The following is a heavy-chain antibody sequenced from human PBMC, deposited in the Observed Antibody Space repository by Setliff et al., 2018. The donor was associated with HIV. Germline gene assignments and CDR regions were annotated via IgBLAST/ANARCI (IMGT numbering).Heavy chain of an antibody. V-gene: IGHV2-5*02. CDR1: GSSLSTSGVC. D-gene: IGHD3-3*02. CDR3: AHILQDPPSHFYYYFYMDV. Sequence: SGPTLVNPPQTLTLTCTFSGSSLSTSGVCVGWIRQPPGKALEWLALIYWDDDKRYSPSLKSRLTITKDTSKNQVVLTMTNMDPVDTATYYCAHILQDPPSHFYYYFYMDVRGKGTTVT. J-gene: IGHJ6*03. CDR2: IYWDDDK.